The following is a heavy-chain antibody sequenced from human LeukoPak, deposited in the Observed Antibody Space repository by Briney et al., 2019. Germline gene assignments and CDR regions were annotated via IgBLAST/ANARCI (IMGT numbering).Heavy chain of an antibody. CDR2: LRGDGET. Sequence: QSGGSLTLSCAAVGFTFSSYAMSWVRQSPARGLEWLSSLRGDGETFYADSVKGRFTLSRDESRNTVFLQLNNLRVEDTAIYYCVKASWVANADAVLWGQGTVVTVSS. CDR1: GFTFSSYA. CDR3: VKASWVANADAVL. V-gene: IGHV3-23*01. D-gene: IGHD1-1*01. J-gene: IGHJ4*02.